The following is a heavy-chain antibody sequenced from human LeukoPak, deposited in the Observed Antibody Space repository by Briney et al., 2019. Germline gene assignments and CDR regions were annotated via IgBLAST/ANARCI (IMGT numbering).Heavy chain of an antibody. V-gene: IGHV1-69*05. D-gene: IGHD3-3*01. J-gene: IGHJ4*02. CDR1: GGTFSSYA. CDR2: IIPIFGTA. CDR3: ARGFDDFWSGSPFGY. Sequence: SVKVSCKASGGTFSSYAISWVRQAPGQGLEWMGGIIPIFGTANYAQKFQGRVTITTDESTSTAYMELSSLRSEDTAVYYCARGFDDFWSGSPFGYWGQGTLVTVSS.